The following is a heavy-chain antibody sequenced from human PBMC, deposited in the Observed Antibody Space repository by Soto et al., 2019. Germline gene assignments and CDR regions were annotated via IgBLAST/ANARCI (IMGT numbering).Heavy chain of an antibody. CDR3: ARAMVRGVTPNWFDP. D-gene: IGHD3-10*01. Sequence: PSETLSLTCTVSGGSISSGDYYWSWIRQPPGKGLEWIGYIYYSGSTYYNPSLKSRVTISVDTSKNQFSLKLSSVTAADPAVYYFARAMVRGVTPNWFDPWGQGTLVTVSS. V-gene: IGHV4-30-4*01. J-gene: IGHJ5*02. CDR2: IYYSGST. CDR1: GGSISSGDYY.